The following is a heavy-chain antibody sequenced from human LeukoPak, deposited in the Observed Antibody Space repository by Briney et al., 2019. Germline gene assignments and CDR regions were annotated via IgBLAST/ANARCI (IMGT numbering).Heavy chain of an antibody. D-gene: IGHD1-26*01. CDR2: ISSGGSTI. Sequence: GGSLRLSCAASGFIFSDSYMSWIRQAPGKGLEWVSYISSGGSTIYYANSVKGRFTISRDNAKNSLFLQMNSLRADDTAVYYCARGGTYFMFPYWGQGTLVTVSS. CDR1: GFIFSDSY. CDR3: ARGGTYFMFPY. V-gene: IGHV3-11*01. J-gene: IGHJ4*02.